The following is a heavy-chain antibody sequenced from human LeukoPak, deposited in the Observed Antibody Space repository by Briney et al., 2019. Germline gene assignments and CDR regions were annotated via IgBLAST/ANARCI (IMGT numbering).Heavy chain of an antibody. CDR1: GGTFSSYA. V-gene: IGHV1-69*06. D-gene: IGHD3-22*01. J-gene: IGHJ6*03. Sequence: APVKVSCKASGGTFSSYAISWVRQAPGQGLEWMGGIIPIFGTANYAQKFQGRVTITADKSTSTAYMELSSLRSEDTAVYYCARAQLGTYYYDSSGRGYYYMDVWGKGTTVTVSS. CDR3: ARAQLGTYYYDSSGRGYYYMDV. CDR2: IIPIFGTA.